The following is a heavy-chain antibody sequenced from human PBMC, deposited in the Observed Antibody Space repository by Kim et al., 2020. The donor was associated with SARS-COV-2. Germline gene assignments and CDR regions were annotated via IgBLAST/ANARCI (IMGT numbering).Heavy chain of an antibody. CDR3: ARGNALVGYCSGGSCYGVY. V-gene: IGHV3-11*04. Sequence: GRFTISRDNAKNSLYLQMNSLRSEDTAVYYCARGNALVGYCSGGSCYGVYWGQGTLVTVSS. D-gene: IGHD2-15*01. J-gene: IGHJ4*02.